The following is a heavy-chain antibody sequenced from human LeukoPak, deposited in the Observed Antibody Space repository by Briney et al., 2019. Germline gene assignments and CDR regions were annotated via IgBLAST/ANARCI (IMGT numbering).Heavy chain of an antibody. D-gene: IGHD3-3*01. V-gene: IGHV4-61*02. CDR1: GGSLSSDNYY. CDR2: VYTTGST. J-gene: IGHJ5*02. Sequence: SETLSLTCSVSGGSLSSDNYYWNWIRQPAGKGLEWIGRVYTTGSTNYNPSLKSRVTISVDTSKNQFSLKVSSVTAADTAVYYCAKNARYNWFDPWGQGTLVTDSS. CDR3: AKNARYNWFDP.